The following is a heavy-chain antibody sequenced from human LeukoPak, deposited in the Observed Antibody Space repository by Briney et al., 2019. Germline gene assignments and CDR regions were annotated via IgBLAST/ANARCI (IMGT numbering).Heavy chain of an antibody. CDR2: IYYSGST. D-gene: IGHD3-3*01. J-gene: IGHJ6*03. CDR1: GDSISSYY. V-gene: IGHV4-59*01. Sequence: PSETLSLTCTVSGDSISSYYWSWIRQPPGKGLEWIGYIYYSGSTNYNPSLKSRVTISVDTSKNQFSLKLSSVTAADTAVYYCARVIITIFGVVNYYYYMDVWGKGTTVTVSS. CDR3: ARVIITIFGVVNYYYYMDV.